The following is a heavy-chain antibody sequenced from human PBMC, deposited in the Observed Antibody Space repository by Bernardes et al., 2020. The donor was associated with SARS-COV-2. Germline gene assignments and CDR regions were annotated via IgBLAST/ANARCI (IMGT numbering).Heavy chain of an antibody. CDR3: ARKEGVVVVPAAIRYYYYGMDV. J-gene: IGHJ6*02. Sequence: SVKVSCKASGGTFSSYAISWVRQAPGQGLEWMGGIIPIFGTANYAQKFQGRVTITADESTSTAYMELSSLRSEDTAVYYCARKEGVVVVPAAIRYYYYGMDVWGQGTTVTVSS. CDR1: GGTFSSYA. D-gene: IGHD2-2*01. CDR2: IIPIFGTA. V-gene: IGHV1-69*13.